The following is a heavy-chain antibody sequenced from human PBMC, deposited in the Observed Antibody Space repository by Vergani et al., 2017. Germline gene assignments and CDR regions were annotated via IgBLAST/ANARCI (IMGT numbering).Heavy chain of an antibody. CDR2: ISYDGSNK. D-gene: IGHD2-15*01. Sequence: QVQLVESGGGVVQPGRSLRLSCAASGFTFSSYAMHWVRQAPGKGLEWVAVISYDGSNKYYADSVKGRFTISRDNAKNSLYLQMNSLRAEDTAVYYCARGSVVAATEFDYWGQGTLVTVSS. J-gene: IGHJ4*02. V-gene: IGHV3-30-3*01. CDR3: ARGSVVAATEFDY. CDR1: GFTFSSYA.